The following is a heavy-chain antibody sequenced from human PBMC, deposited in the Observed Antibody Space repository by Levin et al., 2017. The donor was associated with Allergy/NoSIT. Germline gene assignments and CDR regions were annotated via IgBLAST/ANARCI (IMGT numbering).Heavy chain of an antibody. CDR1: GRILSAYS. D-gene: IGHD5-12*01. V-gene: IGHV1-69*02. CDR3: ARAPGYSRSYVYFEY. CDR2: FVPMYDLT. J-gene: IGHJ4*02. Sequence: ASVKVSCKTSGRILSAYSINWVRQAPGQGLEWLGRFVPMYDLTDYAQRFQGRLAITADHSTTTVYMELTSLRSEDTAVYYCARAPGYSRSYVYFEYWGQGTVVSVSS.